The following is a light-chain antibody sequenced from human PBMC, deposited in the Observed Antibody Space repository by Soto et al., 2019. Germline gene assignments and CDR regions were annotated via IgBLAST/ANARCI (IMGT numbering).Light chain of an antibody. CDR2: EVS. J-gene: IGLJ2*01. CDR3: SSYAGSNNVV. V-gene: IGLV2-8*01. CDR1: SSDVGAYNF. Sequence: QSVLTQPPSASGSPGQSVTISCTGTSSDVGAYNFVSWYQQHPGKAPKLMIYEVSKWPSGVPDRFFGSKSGNTASLTVSGLQAEDEADYYCSSYAGSNNVVFGGGTKLTVL.